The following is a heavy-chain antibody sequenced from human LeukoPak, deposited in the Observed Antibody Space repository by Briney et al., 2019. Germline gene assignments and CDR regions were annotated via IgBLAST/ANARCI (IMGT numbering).Heavy chain of an antibody. CDR1: GYSISSGYY. V-gene: IGHV4-38-2*01. CDR2: IYHRGST. CDR3: ARAGYSGYDTPLEYDY. D-gene: IGHD5-12*01. Sequence: SETLSLTCAVSGYSISSGYYWGWIRQPPGEGLEGIGSIYHRGSTYYNPSLKSRVTISVDTSKNQFSLKLSSLTAADTAVYYCARAGYSGYDTPLEYDYWGQGTLVTVSS. J-gene: IGHJ4*02.